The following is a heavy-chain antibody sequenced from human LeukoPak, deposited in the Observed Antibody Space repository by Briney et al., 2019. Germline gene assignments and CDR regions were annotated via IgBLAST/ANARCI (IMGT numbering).Heavy chain of an antibody. J-gene: IGHJ3*02. D-gene: IGHD3-10*01. V-gene: IGHV3-21*01. CDR2: ISSGSTYI. Sequence: GGSLRLSCAASGFTFSSYSMNWVRQAPGKALEWVSSISSGSTYIYYADSVKGRFTISRDNTKNSLYLQMNSLRAEDTAVYYCTREGVDVFDIWGQGTMVTVSS. CDR1: GFTFSSYS. CDR3: TREGVDVFDI.